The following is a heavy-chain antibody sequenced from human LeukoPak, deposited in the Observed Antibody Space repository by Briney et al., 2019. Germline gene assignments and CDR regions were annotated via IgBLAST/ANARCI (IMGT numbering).Heavy chain of an antibody. D-gene: IGHD2-2*01. CDR2: INPNSGGT. CDR1: GYTFTGYY. V-gene: IGHV1-2*02. CDR3: ARDSIVPAATYYYYYGMDV. J-gene: IGHJ6*02. Sequence: ASVTVSCKASGYTFTGYYMHWVRQAPGQGLEWMGWINPNSGGTNYAQKFQGRVTMTRDTSISTAYMELSRLRSDDTAVYYCARDSIVPAATYYYYYGMDVWGQGTTVTVSS.